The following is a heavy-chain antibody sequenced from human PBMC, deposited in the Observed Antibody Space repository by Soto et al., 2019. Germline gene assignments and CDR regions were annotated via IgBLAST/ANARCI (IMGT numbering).Heavy chain of an antibody. V-gene: IGHV3-48*03. CDR2: ISSSTNTI. J-gene: IGHJ4*02. D-gene: IGHD5-12*01. Sequence: GGSLRLSCAASGFTFSSYEMNWVRQAPGKGLEWVSYISSSTNTIHYADSVKGRFTISRDNARNSLSLQMNSLRAEDTAIYYCARGSRGSDKFYFDYWGQGTLVTVSS. CDR1: GFTFSSYE. CDR3: ARGSRGSDKFYFDY.